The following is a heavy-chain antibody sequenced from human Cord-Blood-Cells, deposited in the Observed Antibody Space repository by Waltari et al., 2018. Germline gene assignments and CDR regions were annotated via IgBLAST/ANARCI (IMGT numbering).Heavy chain of an antibody. CDR3: ARVQSGYFDY. CDR2: INHSGST. Sequence: QVQLQQWGAGLLKPSETLSLTCAVYGGSFSGYYWSWIRQPPGKGLEWIGEINHSGSTNYNPSLKSRVTISVDTSKNQFSLKLSSVTAADTAVYYCARVQSGYFDYWGQGTLVTVSS. V-gene: IGHV4-34*01. CDR1: GGSFSGYY. D-gene: IGHD3-10*01. J-gene: IGHJ4*02.